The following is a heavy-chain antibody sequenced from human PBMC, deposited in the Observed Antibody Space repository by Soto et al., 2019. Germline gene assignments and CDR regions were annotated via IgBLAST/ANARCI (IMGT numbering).Heavy chain of an antibody. CDR1: DYSIGSGYY. CDR2: IIHSGNT. J-gene: IGHJ4*02. Sequence: SETLSLTCTVSDYSIGSGYYWGWIRQPPGKGLEWIGSIIHSGNTNYNPSLKSRVTMSVDTSKNQFSLKLSSVTAADAAVYYCARQRTTVVTQAYFDHWGQGTLVTVSS. CDR3: ARQRTTVVTQAYFDH. D-gene: IGHD4-17*01. V-gene: IGHV4-38-2*02.